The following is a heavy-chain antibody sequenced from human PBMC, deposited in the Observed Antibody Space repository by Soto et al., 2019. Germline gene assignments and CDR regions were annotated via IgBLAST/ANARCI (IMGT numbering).Heavy chain of an antibody. V-gene: IGHV3-74*01. J-gene: IGHJ4*02. Sequence: GGSLRLSCVASGFTFNTYFMHWVRQAPGKGLVWVSRINSDGSIPSYADSVRGRFTSSRDNAKNTLYLQMNSLTAEDTAVYYCARESPDYTNYGYYFDYWGQGILVTVSS. CDR1: GFTFNTYF. CDR2: INSDGSIP. D-gene: IGHD4-4*01. CDR3: ARESPDYTNYGYYFDY.